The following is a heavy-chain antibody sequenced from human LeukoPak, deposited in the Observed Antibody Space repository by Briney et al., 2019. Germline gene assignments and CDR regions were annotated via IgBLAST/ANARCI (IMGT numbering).Heavy chain of an antibody. CDR3: AKDSNYDFWSGNQAFDY. CDR2: ISWNSGSI. J-gene: IGHJ4*02. V-gene: IGHV3-9*01. D-gene: IGHD3-3*01. Sequence: GRSLRLSCAASGFTFDDYAMHWVRQAPGKGLEWVSGISWNSGSIGYADSVKGRFTISRGNAKNSLYLQMNSLRAEDTALYYCAKDSNYDFWSGNQAFDYWGQGTLVTVSS. CDR1: GFTFDDYA.